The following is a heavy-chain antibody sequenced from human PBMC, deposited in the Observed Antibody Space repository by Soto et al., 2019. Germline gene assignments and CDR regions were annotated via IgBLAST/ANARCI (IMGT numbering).Heavy chain of an antibody. Sequence: SETLSLTCTVSGGSISSYYWSWIRQPPGKGLEWIGYIYYTGTTNYNPSLKSRVTISVDTSKNQFSLKLSSVTAADTAVYYCARLAYCSGGSCYGFDYWGQGTLVTVS. J-gene: IGHJ4*02. CDR1: GGSISSYY. CDR2: IYYTGTT. V-gene: IGHV4-59*08. D-gene: IGHD2-15*01. CDR3: ARLAYCSGGSCYGFDY.